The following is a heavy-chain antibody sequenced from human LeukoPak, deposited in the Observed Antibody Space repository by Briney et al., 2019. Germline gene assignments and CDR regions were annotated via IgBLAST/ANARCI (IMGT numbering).Heavy chain of an antibody. CDR1: GYSISRDHY. V-gene: IGHV4-38-2*01. CDR3: ARAKNPYYYYYYMDF. Sequence: SAPLSLTCAVSGYSISRDHYWVWTRQPPGKGLEYIGNIYRSGSSHYNPSLKSRVTISVDTSNNQFSLKLNSVTAADTAVYHCARAKNPYYYYYYMDFWGRGTTVTVSS. CDR2: IYRSGSS. J-gene: IGHJ6*03.